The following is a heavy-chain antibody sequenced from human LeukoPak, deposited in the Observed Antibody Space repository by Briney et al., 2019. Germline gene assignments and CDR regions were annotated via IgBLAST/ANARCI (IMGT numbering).Heavy chain of an antibody. CDR3: ARAPGSLVSVAGRPYYFDF. J-gene: IGHJ4*02. CDR1: GFTSSDYA. Sequence: GGSLRLSCAASGFTSSDYAMAWVRQAPGKGLEWVSIISTSGSGGATYYADSMTGRFTISRDSPKNTLYLQMNSLRAEDTAVYYCARAPGSLVSVAGRPYYFDFWGQGTLVTVSS. V-gene: IGHV3-23*01. CDR2: ISTSGSGGAT. D-gene: IGHD6-6*01.